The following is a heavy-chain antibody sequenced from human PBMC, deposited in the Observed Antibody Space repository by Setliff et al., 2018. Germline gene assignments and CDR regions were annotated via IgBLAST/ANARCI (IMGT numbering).Heavy chain of an antibody. CDR2: IHTMSGES. J-gene: IGHJ6*03. CDR1: GYTFTDYP. Sequence: GASVKVSCKASGYTFTDYPITWVRQAPGQGLGWMGWIHTMSGESTFAQGFTGRFVFSLDASVSTAYLEISSLKAEDTAVYYCARASRFGTTVYRGYYYMDVWGKGTTVTVSS. CDR3: ARASRFGTTVYRGYYYMDV. V-gene: IGHV7-4-1*02. D-gene: IGHD4-4*01.